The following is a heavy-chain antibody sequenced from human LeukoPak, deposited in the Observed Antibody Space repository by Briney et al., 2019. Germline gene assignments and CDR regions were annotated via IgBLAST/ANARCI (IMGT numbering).Heavy chain of an antibody. J-gene: IGHJ4*02. Sequence: KSSETLSLTCTVSGGSISSYYWSWIRQPPGKGLEWIGYIYYSGSTNYNPSLKSRVTISIDTSKNQFSLKLSFVTAADTAVYYCARLMGRYYFDYWGQGTLVTVSS. V-gene: IGHV4-59*08. CDR2: IYYSGST. CDR3: ARLMGRYYFDY. CDR1: GGSISSYY. D-gene: IGHD3-10*01.